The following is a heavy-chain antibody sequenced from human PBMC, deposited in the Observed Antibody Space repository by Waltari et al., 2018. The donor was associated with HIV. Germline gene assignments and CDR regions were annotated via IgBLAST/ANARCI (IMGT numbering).Heavy chain of an antibody. D-gene: IGHD2-8*01. Sequence: LVESGGGLVQPGGSLRLSCAASGFSFCSHSMICVRQAPGKRLEWLSYISINSATRYYADSVGGRFTISRDNAKNSLFLQMNNLRDDDTAVYYCVAGMASRGFDPWGQGTLVTVSS. CDR3: VAGMASRGFDP. J-gene: IGHJ5*02. CDR2: ISINSATR. CDR1: GFSFCSHS. V-gene: IGHV3-48*02.